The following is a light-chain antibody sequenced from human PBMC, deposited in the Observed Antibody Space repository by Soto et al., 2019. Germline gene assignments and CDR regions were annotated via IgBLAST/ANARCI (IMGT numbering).Light chain of an antibody. CDR1: QSIGKH. CDR3: QQGYSSAIT. CDR2: AAS. J-gene: IGKJ5*01. Sequence: DIQMTQSPSSLSASVGDTVTITCRASQSIGKHLNWYQQKPGKAPKFLIYAASSLQSGVPSRFSGSGSGTDFTLTVNSLQPEDFATYYCQQGYSSAITFGQGHDWRL. V-gene: IGKV1-39*01.